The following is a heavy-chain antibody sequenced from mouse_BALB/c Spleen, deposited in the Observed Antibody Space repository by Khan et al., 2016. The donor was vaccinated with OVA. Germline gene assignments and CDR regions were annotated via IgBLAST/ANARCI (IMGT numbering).Heavy chain of an antibody. V-gene: IGHV3-2*02. CDR2: ISYSGST. Sequence: EVELVESGPGLVKPSQSLSLTCTVTGYSITSDYAWNWIRQFPGNKLEWMGYISYSGSTSYNPSLKSRISITRDTSKNQFFLQLNSVTTEDTATYDCAMGRTYGGQGTLVTVAA. CDR1: GYSITSDYA. J-gene: IGHJ3*01. CDR3: AMGRTY. D-gene: IGHD4-1*01.